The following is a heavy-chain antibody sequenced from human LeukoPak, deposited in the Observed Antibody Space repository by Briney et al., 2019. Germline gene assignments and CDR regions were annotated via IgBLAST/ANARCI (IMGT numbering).Heavy chain of an antibody. J-gene: IGHJ1*01. CDR2: INHSGST. D-gene: IGHD5-24*01. CDR3: ARGEIPEKYLQH. V-gene: IGHV4-34*01. Sequence: SETLSLTCAVYGGSFSGYYWSWIRQPPGKGLEWIGEINHSGSTNYNPSLKSRVTISVDTSKNQFSLKLSSVTAADTAVYYCARGEIPEKYLQHWGQGTLVTVSS. CDR1: GGSFSGYY.